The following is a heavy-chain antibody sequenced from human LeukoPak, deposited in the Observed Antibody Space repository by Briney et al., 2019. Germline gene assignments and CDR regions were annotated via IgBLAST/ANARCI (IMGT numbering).Heavy chain of an antibody. Sequence: SETLSLTCTVSGGSISSGGYYWSWIRQHPGKGLEWIGYIYYSGSTNYNPSLKSRVTISVDTSKNQFSLKLSSVTAADTAVYYCARGPSYGPFDYWGQGTLVTVSS. V-gene: IGHV4-31*03. CDR1: GGSISSGGYY. J-gene: IGHJ4*02. CDR3: ARGPSYGPFDY. CDR2: IYYSGST. D-gene: IGHD4-17*01.